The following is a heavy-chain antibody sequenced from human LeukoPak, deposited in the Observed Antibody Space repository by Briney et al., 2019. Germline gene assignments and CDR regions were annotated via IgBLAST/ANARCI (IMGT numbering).Heavy chain of an antibody. CDR3: ARGGVFDYGDYEVWFDP. CDR2: INHSGST. CDR1: GGSFSGYY. Sequence: PSETLSLTCAVYGGSFSGYYWSWIRQPPGKGLEWIGEINHSGSTNYNPSLKSRVTISVDTSKNQFSLKLSSVTAADTAVYYCARGGVFDYGDYEVWFDPWGQGTLVTVSS. V-gene: IGHV4-34*01. J-gene: IGHJ5*02. D-gene: IGHD4-17*01.